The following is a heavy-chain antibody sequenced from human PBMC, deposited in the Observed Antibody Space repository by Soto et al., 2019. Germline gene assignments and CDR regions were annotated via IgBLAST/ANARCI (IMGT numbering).Heavy chain of an antibody. V-gene: IGHV3-23*01. CDR3: AKGEEYSGSYYVLYYGMDV. CDR1: GFTFSSYA. Sequence: GGSLRLSFAASGFTFSSYAMSWVRQAPGKGLEWVSAISGSGGSTYYADSVKGRFTISRDNSKNTLYLQMNSLRAEDTAVYYCAKGEEYSGSYYVLYYGMDVWGQGPTVTVSS. J-gene: IGHJ6*02. CDR2: ISGSGGST. D-gene: IGHD1-26*01.